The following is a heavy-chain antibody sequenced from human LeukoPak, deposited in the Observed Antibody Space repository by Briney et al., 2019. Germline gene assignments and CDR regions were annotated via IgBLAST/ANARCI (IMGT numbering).Heavy chain of an antibody. Sequence: GGSLRLSCAASGFTFSDYYMSWIRQAPGKGLEWVSYISSSGSTIYYADSVKGRFTISRDNAKNSLYLQMNSLRAEDTAVYYCARTMVDYYYYYMDVWGKGTTVTVSS. V-gene: IGHV3-11*04. CDR2: ISSSGSTI. D-gene: IGHD3-10*01. CDR3: ARTMVDYYYYYMDV. CDR1: GFTFSDYY. J-gene: IGHJ6*03.